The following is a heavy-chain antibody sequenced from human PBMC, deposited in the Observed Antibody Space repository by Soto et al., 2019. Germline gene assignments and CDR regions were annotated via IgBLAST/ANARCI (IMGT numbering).Heavy chain of an antibody. CDR3: ARGHHYCGSGSYYTVAASDAFDI. CDR2: IGTAGDP. D-gene: IGHD3-10*01. CDR1: GFTFSSYD. Sequence: GGSLRLSCAASGFTFSSYDMHWVRQATGKGLEWVSAIGTAGDPYYPGSVKGRFTISRENAKNSLYLQMNSLRAGDTAVYYCARGHHYCGSGSYYTVAASDAFDIWGQGTMVTVSS. V-gene: IGHV3-13*05. J-gene: IGHJ3*02.